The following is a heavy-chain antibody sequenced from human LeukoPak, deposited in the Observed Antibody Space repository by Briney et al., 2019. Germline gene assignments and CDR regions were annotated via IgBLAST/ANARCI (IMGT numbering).Heavy chain of an antibody. D-gene: IGHD2-2*01. J-gene: IGHJ6*03. V-gene: IGHV3-7*01. CDR2: IKQDGSEK. Sequence: GGSLRLSCAASGFTFSSYWMSWVRQAPGKGLEWVANIKQDGSEKYYVDSVKGRFTISRDNAKNSLYLQMNSLRAEDTAVYYCARGWGYCSSTSCYYYYYYMDVWGNGTTVTVSS. CDR1: GFTFSSYW. CDR3: ARGWGYCSSTSCYYYYYYMDV.